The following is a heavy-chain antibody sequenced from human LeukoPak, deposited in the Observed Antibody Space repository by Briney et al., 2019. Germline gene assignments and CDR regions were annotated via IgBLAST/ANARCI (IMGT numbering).Heavy chain of an antibody. CDR3: ARPPYSSSWYGDY. CDR2: ISSSSSYI. J-gene: IGHJ4*02. CDR1: GFTFSSYS. V-gene: IGHV3-21*01. Sequence: PGGSLRLSCAASGFTFSSYSMNWVRQAPGKGLEWVSSISSSSSYIYCADSVKGRFTISRDNAKNSLYLQMNSLRAEDTAVYYCARPPYSSSWYGDYWGQGTLVTVSS. D-gene: IGHD6-13*01.